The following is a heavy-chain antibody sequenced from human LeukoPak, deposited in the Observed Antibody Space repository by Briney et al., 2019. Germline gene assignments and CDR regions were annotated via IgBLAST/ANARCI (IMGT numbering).Heavy chain of an antibody. Sequence: SETLSLTCAVYGGSFSGYYWSWIRQPPGKGLEWIGEINHSGSTNYNPSLKSRVTISVDTSKDQFSLKLSSVTAADTAVYYCARGQLSSTNCTNGVCLDYWGQGTLVTVSS. CDR2: INHSGST. D-gene: IGHD2-8*01. J-gene: IGHJ4*02. V-gene: IGHV4-34*01. CDR1: GGSFSGYY. CDR3: ARGQLSSTNCTNGVCLDY.